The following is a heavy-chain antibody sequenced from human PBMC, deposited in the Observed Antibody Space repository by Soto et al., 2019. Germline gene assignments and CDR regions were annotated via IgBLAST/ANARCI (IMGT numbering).Heavy chain of an antibody. CDR1: GGSFSGYY. CDR2: INHSGST. J-gene: IGHJ4*02. CDR3: ARTGGNSGYFYYFDY. D-gene: IGHD3-22*01. Sequence: SETLSLTCAVYGGSFSGYYWTWIRQPPGTGLEWIGEINHSGSTNYNPSLKSRVTISVDASKNQFSLKLSSVTAADSAVYYCARTGGNSGYFYYFDYWGRGTLVTVSS. V-gene: IGHV4-34*01.